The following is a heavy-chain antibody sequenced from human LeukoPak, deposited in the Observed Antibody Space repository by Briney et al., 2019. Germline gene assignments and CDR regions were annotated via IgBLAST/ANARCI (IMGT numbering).Heavy chain of an antibody. CDR2: ISYDGSNK. CDR3: AKSNFDY. D-gene: IGHD2-8*01. CDR1: GFTFSSYG. V-gene: IGHV3-30*18. J-gene: IGHJ4*02. Sequence: PGGSLRLSCAASGFTFSSYGMHWVRQAPGKGLEWVAVISYDGSNKYYADSVKGRFTISRDNSKNTLYLQMNSLRAEDTAVYYCAKSNFDYWGQGTPVTVSS.